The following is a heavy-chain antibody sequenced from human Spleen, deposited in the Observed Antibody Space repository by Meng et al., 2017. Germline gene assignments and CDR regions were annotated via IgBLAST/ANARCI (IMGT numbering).Heavy chain of an antibody. CDR3: ARMTFGGVNDY. V-gene: IGHV4-61*01. J-gene: IGHJ4*02. CDR1: GGSVSGGSYY. D-gene: IGHD3-16*01. Sequence: SETLSLTCTVSGGSVSGGSYYWTWIRQPPGKVLEWIGYIYYTGSTNYNPSLKSRVTLSVDTSKNQFSLKLRSVTAADTAVYYCARMTFGGVNDYWGQGTLVTVSS. CDR2: IYYTGST.